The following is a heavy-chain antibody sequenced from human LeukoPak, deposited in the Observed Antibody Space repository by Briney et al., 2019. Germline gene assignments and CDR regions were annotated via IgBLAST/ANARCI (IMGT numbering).Heavy chain of an antibody. D-gene: IGHD3-10*01. V-gene: IGHV3-23*01. CDR3: ARARARVSMVRGSMSFVLDY. Sequence: GGSLRLSCAASEFTFSNYAMTWVRQAPGKGLEWVSTISSSAGSTHYADSVRGRFTISRDNTKNTLYLQMNSLRAEDTAVYYCARARARVSMVRGSMSFVLDYWGQGTLVTVSS. J-gene: IGHJ4*02. CDR1: EFTFSNYA. CDR2: ISSSAGST.